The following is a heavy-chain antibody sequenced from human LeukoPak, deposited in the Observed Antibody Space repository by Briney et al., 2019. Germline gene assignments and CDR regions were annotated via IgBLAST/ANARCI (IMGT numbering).Heavy chain of an antibody. Sequence: KPSETLSLTCTVSGGSISSSSYYWGWIRQPPGKGLEWIGSMYYSGSTYYNPSLKSRVTIYVDTSKNQFSLKLSSVTAADTAVYYCATSSGSSYYWGQGTLVTVSS. CDR3: ATSSGSSYY. V-gene: IGHV4-39*01. J-gene: IGHJ4*02. CDR2: MYYSGST. D-gene: IGHD1-26*01. CDR1: GGSISSSSYY.